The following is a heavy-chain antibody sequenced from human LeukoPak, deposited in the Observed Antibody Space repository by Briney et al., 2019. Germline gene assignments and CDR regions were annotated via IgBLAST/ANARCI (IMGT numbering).Heavy chain of an antibody. CDR2: INPNSGGT. CDR1: RYTFSGDY. J-gene: IGHJ4*02. Sequence: ASVKLSCKAARYTFSGDYMQWVRQAPGQGLEWMGWINPNSGGTNYAHKFQGRVTMTRDMSTTTVYMELNILRSEDSAVYYCARIHYDSSVYLDYWGQGTLATVSS. D-gene: IGHD3-22*01. CDR3: ARIHYDSSVYLDY. V-gene: IGHV1-2*07.